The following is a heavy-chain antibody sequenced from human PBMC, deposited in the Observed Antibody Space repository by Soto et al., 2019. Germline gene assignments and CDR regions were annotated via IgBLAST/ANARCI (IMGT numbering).Heavy chain of an antibody. J-gene: IGHJ4*02. CDR1: GVSISSTDYY. CDR3: ARDSRRHFDS. V-gene: IGHV4-30-4*01. CDR2: ISYSGST. D-gene: IGHD6-6*01. Sequence: PSETLSLTCSVSGVSISSTDYYWNWIRQSPGKGLEWIGFISYSGSTYYNPSLKRRLTISLDTSKNQFSLKLSSLTAADTAVYYCARDSRRHFDSWGQGNLVTVSS.